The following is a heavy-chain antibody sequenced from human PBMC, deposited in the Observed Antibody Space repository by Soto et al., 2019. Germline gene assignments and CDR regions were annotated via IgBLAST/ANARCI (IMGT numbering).Heavy chain of an antibody. Sequence: SQTLSLTCAISGDSVSSNSDTWNWIRQSPKRGLEWLGRTYYSSKWYTDYAISVKGRITINPDTSKNQFSLQLNSVTPEDTAVYSCGRAYFGSDRYTLDPFYPWSQGTLVTVS. V-gene: IGHV6-1*01. CDR1: GDSVSSNSDT. D-gene: IGHD3-9*01. J-gene: IGHJ5*02. CDR2: TYYSSKWYT. CDR3: GRAYFGSDRYTLDPFYP.